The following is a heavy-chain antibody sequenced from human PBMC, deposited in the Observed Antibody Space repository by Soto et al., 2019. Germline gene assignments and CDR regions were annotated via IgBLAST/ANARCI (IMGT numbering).Heavy chain of an antibody. D-gene: IGHD3-3*01. V-gene: IGHV4-59*08. CDR1: GGSISSYY. CDR3: ARHVHNQGYEYYFAS. CDR2: IYYSGTT. J-gene: IGHJ4*02. Sequence: SETLSLTCTVSGGSISSYYWSWIRQPPGKGLEWIGYIYYSGTTNYNPSLKSRVTISVDTSKNQISLRLSSVTAADTAVYYCARHVHNQGYEYYFASWGQGTLVTVSS.